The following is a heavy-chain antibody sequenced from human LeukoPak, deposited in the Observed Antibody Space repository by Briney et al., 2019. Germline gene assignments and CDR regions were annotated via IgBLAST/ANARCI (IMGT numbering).Heavy chain of an antibody. CDR1: GFTLSIYS. V-gene: IGHV3-21*01. CDR2: ISSISSHI. CDR3: ARATDPWGLPTDAFDI. D-gene: IGHD1-26*01. Sequence: VGSRLLSCVASGFTLSIYSMNWARPAPGKGLDWVSSISSISSHIYYAVSVKGRFPIYKDNAKNSLYLQMNSLGAEDTAVYYCARATDPWGLPTDAFDIWGQGTMVTVSS. J-gene: IGHJ3*02.